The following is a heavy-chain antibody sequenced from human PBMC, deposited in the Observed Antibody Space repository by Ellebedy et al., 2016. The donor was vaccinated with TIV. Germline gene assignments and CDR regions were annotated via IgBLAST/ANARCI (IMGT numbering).Heavy chain of an antibody. CDR2: INAGNGNT. CDR3: ARGGGWNDDLDY. D-gene: IGHD1-1*01. J-gene: IGHJ4*02. Sequence: ASVKVSXXASGYTFTSYAMHWVRQAPGQRLEWMGWINAGNGNTKYSQKFQGRVTITRDTSASTDYMELSSLRSEDTAVYYCARGGGWNDDLDYWGQGTLVTVSS. CDR1: GYTFTSYA. V-gene: IGHV1-3*01.